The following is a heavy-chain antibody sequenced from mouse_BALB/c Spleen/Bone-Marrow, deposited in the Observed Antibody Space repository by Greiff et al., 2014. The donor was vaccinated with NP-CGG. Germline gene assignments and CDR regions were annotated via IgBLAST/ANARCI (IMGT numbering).Heavy chain of an antibody. CDR3: TRHGGYYPYYYAMDY. V-gene: IGHV5-12-1*01. CDR1: GFAFSSYD. Sequence: EVKLMESGGGLVKPGGSLELSCAASGFAFSSYDMSWVRQTPEKRLEWVAYISHGGGTTYYSDTVKGRFTISRDNATNTLYLQMSSLKSEDTAIYYCTRHGGYYPYYYAMDYWGQGTSVTVSS. J-gene: IGHJ4*01. CDR2: ISHGGGTT. D-gene: IGHD2-3*01.